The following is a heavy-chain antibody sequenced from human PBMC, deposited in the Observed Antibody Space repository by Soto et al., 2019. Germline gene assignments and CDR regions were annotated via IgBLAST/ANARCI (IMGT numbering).Heavy chain of an antibody. CDR3: ARGARGLYFMDV. J-gene: IGHJ6*03. Sequence: EVQVVESGGGLVQPGGSLRLSCAASGFTFSDYWMHWVRQAPGKGLVWVSRIKGDLITTNYADSVKGRFTISRDNARNTVSLQIDSLRAEDTAVYYCARGARGLYFMDVWGKGTTVPVSS. V-gene: IGHV3-74*01. CDR1: GFTFSDYW. CDR2: IKGDLITT. D-gene: IGHD5-12*01.